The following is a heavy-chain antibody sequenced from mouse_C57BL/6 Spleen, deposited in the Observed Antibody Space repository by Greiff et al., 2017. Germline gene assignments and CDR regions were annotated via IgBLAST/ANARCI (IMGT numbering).Heavy chain of an antibody. D-gene: IGHD2-1*01. Sequence: EVQRVESGGGLVKPGGSLKLSCAASGFTFSSYAMSWVRQTPEKRLEWVATISDGGSYTYYPDNVQGRFTISRDTAKNNLYLQMSHLKSEDTAMYYCARDRSGNYLYYAMDYWGQGTSVTVSS. J-gene: IGHJ4*01. CDR3: ARDRSGNYLYYAMDY. V-gene: IGHV5-4*01. CDR2: ISDGGSYT. CDR1: GFTFSSYA.